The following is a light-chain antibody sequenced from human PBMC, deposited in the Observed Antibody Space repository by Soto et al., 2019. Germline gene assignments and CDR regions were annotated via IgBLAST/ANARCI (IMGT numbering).Light chain of an antibody. J-gene: IGKJ1*01. CDR1: QSVSSNY. CDR2: GAS. CDR3: QQYGSSPLT. V-gene: IGKV3-20*01. Sequence: EIVLTQSAGTLSLSPGERVTLSCRASQSVSSNYLAWYRQKPGQAPRLLIHGASNRATGIPDRFSGTGSGTDFTLTISRLEPEDFAVYYCQQYGSSPLTFGQGTRVEIK.